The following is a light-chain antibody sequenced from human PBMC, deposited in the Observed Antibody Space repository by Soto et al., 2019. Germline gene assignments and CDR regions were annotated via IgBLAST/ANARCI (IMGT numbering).Light chain of an antibody. V-gene: IGKV3-15*01. CDR2: GAS. Sequence: EIVMTQSPGTLSVSPGERATLSCRASQSVSTNLAWYQHKPGQPPRLLIHGASTRATGVPARFRGSGSGTEFTLTISILQSEDFAVYYCQQYNNWPPRFTFGPGTKVDIK. J-gene: IGKJ3*01. CDR3: QQYNNWPPRFT. CDR1: QSVSTN.